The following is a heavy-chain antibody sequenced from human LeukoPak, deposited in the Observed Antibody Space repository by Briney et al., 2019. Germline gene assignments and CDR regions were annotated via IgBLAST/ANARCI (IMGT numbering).Heavy chain of an antibody. D-gene: IGHD3-3*01. Sequence: GSLRLSCAASGFTVSSKYMTWVRQSPGKGLEWIGEIYHTGSVNYNLSLESRVTISRDRSKNQFSLMLRSVTAADTAVYYCARHDDFLSAYNHWGQGILVTVSS. V-gene: IGHV4-4*02. J-gene: IGHJ5*02. CDR1: GFTVSSKY. CDR2: IYHTGSV. CDR3: ARHDDFLSAYNH.